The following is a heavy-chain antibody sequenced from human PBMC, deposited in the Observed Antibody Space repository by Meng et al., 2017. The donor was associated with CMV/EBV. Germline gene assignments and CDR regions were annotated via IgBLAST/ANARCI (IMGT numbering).Heavy chain of an antibody. Sequence: GESLKISCAASGFTFSNYAMSWVRQAPGKGLEWVSGISASGSGTGSTRYADSVKGRFTISRDNSKNTLYLQMNSLRAEDTALYYCAKRSQWLLGLYYYYGLDVWGQGTTVTVSS. CDR3: AKRSQWLLGLYYYYGLDV. D-gene: IGHD6-19*01. J-gene: IGHJ6*02. V-gene: IGHV3-23*01. CDR1: GFTFSNYA. CDR2: ISASGSGTGST.